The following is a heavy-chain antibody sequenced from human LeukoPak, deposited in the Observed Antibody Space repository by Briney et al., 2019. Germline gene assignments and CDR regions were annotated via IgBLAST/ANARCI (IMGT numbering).Heavy chain of an antibody. Sequence: SQTLSLTCTVSGGSISSGDYYWSWIRQPPGKGLEWIGYIYYSGSTYYNPPLKSRVTISVDTSKNQFSLKLSSVTAADTAVYYCARGCSSTSCYLGGDYWGQGTLVTVSS. CDR1: GGSISSGDYY. J-gene: IGHJ4*02. CDR2: IYYSGST. CDR3: ARGCSSTSCYLGGDY. V-gene: IGHV4-30-4*01. D-gene: IGHD2-2*01.